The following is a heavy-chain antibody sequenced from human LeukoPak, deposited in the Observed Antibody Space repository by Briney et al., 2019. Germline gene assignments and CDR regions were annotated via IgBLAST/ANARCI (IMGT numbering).Heavy chain of an antibody. CDR3: ASTKTYYYGSGSYYRDY. J-gene: IGHJ4*02. CDR1: GYTFISYG. Sequence: GASVKVSCKASGYTFISYGITWVRQAPGQGLEWMGWINPNSGGTNYAQKFQGRVTMTRDTSISTAYMELSRLRSDDTAVYYCASTKTYYYGSGSYYRDYWGQGTLVTVSS. V-gene: IGHV1-2*02. D-gene: IGHD3-10*01. CDR2: INPNSGGT.